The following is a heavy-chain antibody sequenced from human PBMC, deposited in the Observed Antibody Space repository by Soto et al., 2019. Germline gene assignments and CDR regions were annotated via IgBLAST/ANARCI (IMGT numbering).Heavy chain of an antibody. Sequence: SETLSLTCTVSGGSISSYYWSWIRQPPGKGLEWIGYIYYSGSTNYNPSLKSRVTISVDTSKNQFSLKLSSVTAADTAVYYCARLTDARSVDPWGQGTLVTVSS. J-gene: IGHJ5*02. CDR1: GGSISSYY. V-gene: IGHV4-59*01. CDR2: IYYSGST. CDR3: ARLTDARSVDP.